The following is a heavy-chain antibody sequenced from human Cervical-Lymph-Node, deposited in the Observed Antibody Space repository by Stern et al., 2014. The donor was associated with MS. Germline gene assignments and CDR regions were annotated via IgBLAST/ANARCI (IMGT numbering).Heavy chain of an antibody. CDR3: AVLNRHRQDALNV. Sequence: QVQLVQSGAEVKKPGASVSISCKASGYTFTNYGITWVRQAPGQGLEWMGWISTYNAKIYYAQKGQDRVTMTTDTSTGTGYMELRSLRSDDTAVYYCAVLNRHRQDALNVWGQGTMVTVSS. J-gene: IGHJ3*01. CDR2: ISTYNAKI. CDR1: GYTFTNYG. D-gene: IGHD2-8*02. V-gene: IGHV1-18*01.